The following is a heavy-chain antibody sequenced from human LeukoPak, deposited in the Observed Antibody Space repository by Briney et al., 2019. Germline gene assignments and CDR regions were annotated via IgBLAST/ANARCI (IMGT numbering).Heavy chain of an antibody. D-gene: IGHD1-26*01. CDR2: ISTYNGNT. CDR1: GYTFISYG. V-gene: IGHV1-18*01. Sequence: SVKVSCKASGYTFISYGINWVRQAPGQGLEWMGWISTYNGNTNYAQKFQGRVTITADKSTSTAYMELSSLRSEDTAVYYCAPDSGSGDYWGQGTLVTVSS. CDR3: APDSGSGDY. J-gene: IGHJ4*02.